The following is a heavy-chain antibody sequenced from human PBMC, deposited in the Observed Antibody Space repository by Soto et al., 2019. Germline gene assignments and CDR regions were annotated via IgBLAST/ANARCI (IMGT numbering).Heavy chain of an antibody. V-gene: IGHV1-2*02. Sequence: ASVKVSCKASGYTFTGYYMHWVRQAPGQGLEWMGWINPNSGGTNYAQKFQGRVTMTRDTSISTAYMELSRLRSDDTAVYYCARGISRRDGSSWSYYYYYGMDVWGQGTTVTVSS. J-gene: IGHJ6*02. CDR3: ARGISRRDGSSWSYYYYYGMDV. D-gene: IGHD6-13*01. CDR1: GYTFTGYY. CDR2: INPNSGGT.